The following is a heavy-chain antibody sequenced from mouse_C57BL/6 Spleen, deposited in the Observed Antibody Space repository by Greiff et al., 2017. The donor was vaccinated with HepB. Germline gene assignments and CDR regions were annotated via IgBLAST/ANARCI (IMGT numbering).Heavy chain of an antibody. J-gene: IGHJ2*01. Sequence: VQLQQSGPELVKPGASVQLSCKASGYTFTSYDINWVKQRPGQGLEWIGWFYPSDGSTKYNEKFKGKATLTVDTSSSTAYMELHSLTSEDSAVYCCATPPANGDPYYCDYWGQGTTLTVSS. D-gene: IGHD4-1*02. CDR2: FYPSDGST. CDR1: GYTFTSYD. CDR3: ATPPANGDPYYCDY. V-gene: IGHV1-85*01.